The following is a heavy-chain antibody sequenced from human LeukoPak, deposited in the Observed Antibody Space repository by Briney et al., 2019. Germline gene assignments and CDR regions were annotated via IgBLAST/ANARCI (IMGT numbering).Heavy chain of an antibody. CDR2: IFPGDSDT. Sequence: GESLKISCKGSAYSFTTHWIGWVRQVPGKGLEWMGIIFPGDSDTRYSPSFQGQVTMSVDKSLTPAALQWSRLKASDTAIYYCARPRDSGAGNSPFDFWGQGTLVTVSS. CDR1: AYSFTTHW. CDR3: ARPRDSGAGNSPFDF. J-gene: IGHJ4*02. D-gene: IGHD2-15*01. V-gene: IGHV5-51*01.